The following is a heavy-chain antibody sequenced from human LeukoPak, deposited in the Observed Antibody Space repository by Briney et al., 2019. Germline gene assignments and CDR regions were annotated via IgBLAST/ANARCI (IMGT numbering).Heavy chain of an antibody. Sequence: SQTLSLTCTVSGGSISSYYWSWIRQPPGKGLEWIGYIYYSGSTNYNPSLKSRVTISVDTSKNQFSLKLSSVTAADTAVYYCARGVMTGYSSSWHFDYWGQGTLVTVSS. D-gene: IGHD6-13*01. CDR1: GGSISSYY. CDR2: IYYSGST. J-gene: IGHJ4*02. CDR3: ARGVMTGYSSSWHFDY. V-gene: IGHV4-59*01.